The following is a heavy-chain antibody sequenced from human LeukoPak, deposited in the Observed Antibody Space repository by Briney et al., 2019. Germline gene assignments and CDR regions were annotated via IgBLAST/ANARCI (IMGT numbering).Heavy chain of an antibody. CDR3: ARPPSRGYSSSFEY. Sequence: GESLKISRKGSGYSFPTYRIAWVRQMPGKGLEWMGIIYPDESNIRYSPSFQGQVTISADKSISTAYLQWSSLKASDTAMYYCARPPSRGYSSSFEYWGQGTLVTVSS. V-gene: IGHV5-51*01. J-gene: IGHJ4*02. CDR1: GYSFPTYR. D-gene: IGHD2-2*03. CDR2: IYPDESNI.